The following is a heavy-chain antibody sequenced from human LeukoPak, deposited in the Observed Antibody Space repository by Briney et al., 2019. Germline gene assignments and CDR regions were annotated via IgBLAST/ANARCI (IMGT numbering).Heavy chain of an antibody. D-gene: IGHD3-9*01. CDR2: IYTSGST. J-gene: IGHJ6*02. Sequence: SETLSLTCAVYGGSFSGYYWSWIRQPPGKGLEWIGRIYTSGSTNYNPSLKSRVTMSVDTSKNQFSLKLSSVTAADTAVYYCARHGPGPLILTGYYSLHSYYYYYYGMDVWGQGTTVTVSS. CDR3: ARHGPGPLILTGYYSLHSYYYYYYGMDV. V-gene: IGHV4-59*10. CDR1: GGSFSGYY.